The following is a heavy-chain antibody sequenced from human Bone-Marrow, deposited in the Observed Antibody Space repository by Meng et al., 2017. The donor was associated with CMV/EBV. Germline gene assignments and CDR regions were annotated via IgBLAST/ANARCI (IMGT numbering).Heavy chain of an antibody. D-gene: IGHD1-26*01. CDR3: AREGWEDEDLPFEY. J-gene: IGHJ4*02. Sequence: SVKVSCKASGGTFSKYAISWVRQAPGQGFEWMGGIIPILCITTYAQKLQGRVTITADKSTSTAYMELSSLRSEDTAIYDCAREGWEDEDLPFEYWGQGTLVTVSS. CDR2: IIPILCIT. V-gene: IGHV1-69*10. CDR1: GGTFSKYA.